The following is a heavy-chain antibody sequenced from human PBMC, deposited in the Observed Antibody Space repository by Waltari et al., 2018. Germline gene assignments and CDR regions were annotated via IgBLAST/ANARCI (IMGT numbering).Heavy chain of an antibody. D-gene: IGHD6-19*01. CDR2: MNPNSGNR. J-gene: IGHJ4*02. CDR3: LSSQWLVRDY. CDR1: CYTFTTYD. Sequence: QVQLVPSGAEVKKPGASVKVSCQTSCYTFTTYDIHWVRQATGQGLEWMGWMNPNSGNRGYAQKFQGRVTITSDNSISTAYMELSSLRYEDTAVYYCLSSQWLVRDYWGQGTRVTVSS. V-gene: IGHV1-8*03.